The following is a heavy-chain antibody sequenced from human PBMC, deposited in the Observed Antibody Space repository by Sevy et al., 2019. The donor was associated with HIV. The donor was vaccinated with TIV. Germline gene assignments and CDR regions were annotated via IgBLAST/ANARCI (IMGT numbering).Heavy chain of an antibody. J-gene: IGHJ4*02. Sequence: GGSLRLSCAASGFTFSSYGMHWVRQAPGKGLEWVAFIQFDGNKKYFADSIKGRFTISRDNSKNTLYLQMNSLRAEDTAVYYCAREPLISLGADLFDYWGQGTLVTVSS. CDR3: AREPLISLGADLFDY. D-gene: IGHD7-27*01. CDR1: GFTFSSYG. V-gene: IGHV3-30*02. CDR2: IQFDGNKK.